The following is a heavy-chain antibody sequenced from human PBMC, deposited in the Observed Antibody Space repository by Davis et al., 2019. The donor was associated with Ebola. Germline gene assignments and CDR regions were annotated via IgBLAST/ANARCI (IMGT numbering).Heavy chain of an antibody. D-gene: IGHD2-15*01. CDR3: VRYCSGGSCYGAAFDI. J-gene: IGHJ3*02. Sequence: ASVKVSCKASGYTFTSYAMNWVRQAPGQGLEWMGWINTNIGKPAYAQGFTGRFVFSLDTSVSTAYLQISSLKAEDTAVYYCVRYCSGGSCYGAAFDIWGQGTMVTVSS. CDR1: GYTFTSYA. V-gene: IGHV7-4-1*02. CDR2: INTNIGKP.